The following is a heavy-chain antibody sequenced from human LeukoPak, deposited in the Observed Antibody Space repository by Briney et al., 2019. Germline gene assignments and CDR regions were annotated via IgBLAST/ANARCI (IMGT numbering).Heavy chain of an antibody. Sequence: GGSLRLYCKGSGYSFTSYWIGWVRQMPGKGLEWMGIIYPGDSDTRYIPSFQGQVTISADKSISTAYLQWSSLKASDTAMYYCARRMDDSSGYYYVGFDYWGQGTLVTVSS. CDR2: IYPGDSDT. V-gene: IGHV5-51*01. CDR1: GYSFTSYW. D-gene: IGHD3-22*01. J-gene: IGHJ4*02. CDR3: ARRMDDSSGYYYVGFDY.